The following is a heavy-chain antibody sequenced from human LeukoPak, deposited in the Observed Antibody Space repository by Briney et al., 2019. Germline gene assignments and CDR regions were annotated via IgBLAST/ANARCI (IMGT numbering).Heavy chain of an antibody. V-gene: IGHV1-2*02. D-gene: IGHD6-13*01. CDR3: AGAHSSSWTFDY. J-gene: IGHJ4*02. Sequence: ASVTVSCKASGYTFTGYYMHWVRQAPGQGLEWMGWINPNRGGTNYAQKFQGRVTMTRDTSISTAYMELSSLRSDDTAVYYCAGAHSSSWTFDYWGQGTLVSVSS. CDR1: GYTFTGYY. CDR2: INPNRGGT.